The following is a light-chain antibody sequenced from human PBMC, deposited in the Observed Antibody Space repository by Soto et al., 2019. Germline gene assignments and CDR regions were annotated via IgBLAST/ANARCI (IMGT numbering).Light chain of an antibody. Sequence: QSALTQPASVSGSPGQSITISCTGSSRDVGNYNLVSWYQQHPDKAPKLLIYEDTQRPSGVSNRFSGSKSGNTASLTISGLQADDEADYYCYSYVGSKSYVFGTGTKVTVL. J-gene: IGLJ1*01. CDR2: EDT. V-gene: IGLV2-23*01. CDR3: YSYVGSKSYV. CDR1: SRDVGNYNL.